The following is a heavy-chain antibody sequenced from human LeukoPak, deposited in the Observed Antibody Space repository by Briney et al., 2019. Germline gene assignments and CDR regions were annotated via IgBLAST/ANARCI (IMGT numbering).Heavy chain of an antibody. CDR3: AKDSYSSGWDPAPDY. J-gene: IGHJ4*02. CDR1: GFTFSSYA. Sequence: GGSLRLSCAASGFTFSSYAMHWVRQAPGKGLEWVAVISYDGSNKYYADSVKGRFTISRDNSKNTLYLQVNSLRAEDTAVYYCAKDSYSSGWDPAPDYWGQGTLVTVSS. CDR2: ISYDGSNK. D-gene: IGHD6-19*01. V-gene: IGHV3-30*04.